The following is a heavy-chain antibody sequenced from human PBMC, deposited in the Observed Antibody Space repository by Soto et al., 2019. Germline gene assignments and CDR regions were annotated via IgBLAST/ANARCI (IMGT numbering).Heavy chain of an antibody. CDR2: IYYSGST. CDR1: GGSISSGGYY. D-gene: IGHD5-18*01. Sequence: QVQLQESGPGLVKPSQTLSLTCTVSGGSISSGGYYWGWIRQHPGKGLEWIGYIYYSGSTYYNPSHKSRVTISVDPSKNQFSLKLSSVTAADTAVYYCAREMTLDTAMVTIDYWGQGTLVTVSS. J-gene: IGHJ4*02. V-gene: IGHV4-31*03. CDR3: AREMTLDTAMVTIDY.